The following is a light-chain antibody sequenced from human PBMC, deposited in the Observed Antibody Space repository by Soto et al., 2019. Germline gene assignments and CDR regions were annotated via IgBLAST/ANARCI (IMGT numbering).Light chain of an antibody. CDR3: QQYGCSPFT. V-gene: IGKV3-20*01. CDR1: QKITNNF. Sequence: ENVLTQSPGTLSLSPGERATLSCRASQKITNNFLAWFQQKPGLAPRLLIHGASTRASGVPDRFSGGGSGTDFVLTISRLEPEDFAVYYCQQYGCSPFTFGQGTKLQIK. J-gene: IGKJ2*01. CDR2: GAS.